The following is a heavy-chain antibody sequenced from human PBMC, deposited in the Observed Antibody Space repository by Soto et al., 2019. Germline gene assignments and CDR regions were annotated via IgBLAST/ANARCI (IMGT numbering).Heavy chain of an antibody. Sequence: ASVKVSCKASGGTFSSYAISWVRQAPGQGLEWMGGIIPIFGTANYAQKFQGRVTITADESTSTAYMELSSLRSEDTAVYYCANKYSSSWYPGLSYYGMDVWGQGTTVTVSS. V-gene: IGHV1-69*13. CDR1: GGTFSSYA. CDR2: IIPIFGTA. CDR3: ANKYSSSWYPGLSYYGMDV. D-gene: IGHD6-13*01. J-gene: IGHJ6*02.